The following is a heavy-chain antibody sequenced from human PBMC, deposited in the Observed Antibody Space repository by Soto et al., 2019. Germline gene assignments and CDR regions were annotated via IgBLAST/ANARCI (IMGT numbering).Heavy chain of an antibody. Sequence: ASVKVSCEASGYTFTSYGISWVRQAPGQGLEWMGWISAYNGNTNYAQKLQGRVTMTTDTSTSTAYMELRSLRSDDTAVYYCAREHGSGSYYKAFDYWGQGTLVTVSS. V-gene: IGHV1-18*01. CDR2: ISAYNGNT. CDR1: GYTFTSYG. J-gene: IGHJ4*02. D-gene: IGHD3-10*01. CDR3: AREHGSGSYYKAFDY.